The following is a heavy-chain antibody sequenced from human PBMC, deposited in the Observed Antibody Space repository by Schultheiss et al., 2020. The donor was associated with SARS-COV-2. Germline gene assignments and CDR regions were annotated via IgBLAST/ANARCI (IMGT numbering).Heavy chain of an antibody. CDR2: IIPILGIA. CDR3: ARDRRIRGYSPHFDY. V-gene: IGHV1-69*10. Sequence: SVKVSCKASGGTFSSYAISWVRQAPGQGLEWMGGIIPILGIANYAQKFQGRVTITADKSTSTAYMELSSLRSEDTAVYYCARDRRIRGYSPHFDYWGQGTLVTVSS. CDR1: GGTFSSYA. J-gene: IGHJ4*02. D-gene: IGHD3-10*01.